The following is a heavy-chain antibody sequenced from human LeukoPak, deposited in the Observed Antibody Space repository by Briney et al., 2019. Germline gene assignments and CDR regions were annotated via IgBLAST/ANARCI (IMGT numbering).Heavy chain of an antibody. CDR3: AITHSGYYDSSGYRY. Sequence: ASVKVSCKASGYTFTGYYMHWVRQAPGQGLEWMGWINPNSGGTNYAQKFQGRVTMTRDTSISTAYMVLSRLRSDDTAVYYCAITHSGYYDSSGYRYWGQGTLVTVSS. CDR2: INPNSGGT. J-gene: IGHJ4*02. CDR1: GYTFTGYY. V-gene: IGHV1-2*02. D-gene: IGHD3-22*01.